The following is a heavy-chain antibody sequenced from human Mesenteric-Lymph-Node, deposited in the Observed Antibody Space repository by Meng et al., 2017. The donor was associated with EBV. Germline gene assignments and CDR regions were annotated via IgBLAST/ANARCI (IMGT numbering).Heavy chain of an antibody. CDR2: INTNTGNP. CDR1: GYTFTDYA. J-gene: IGHJ4*02. D-gene: IGHD4-17*01. V-gene: IGHV7-4-1*02. CDR3: ARAAGDDYGDYFDY. Sequence: QMHLVQSGCELKKPGASVKVSCKAYGYTFTDYAVNWVRQAPGQGLESMGWINTNTGNPTYAQGFTGRFVFSLDTSVSTAYLQISSLKSEDTAVYYCARAAGDDYGDYFDYWGQGTLVTVSS.